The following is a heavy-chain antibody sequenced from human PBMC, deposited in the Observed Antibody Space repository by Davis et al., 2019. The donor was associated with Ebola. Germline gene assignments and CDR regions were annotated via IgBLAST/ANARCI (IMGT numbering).Heavy chain of an antibody. J-gene: IGHJ3*02. V-gene: IGHV4-59*11. D-gene: IGHD6-13*01. Sequence: SETLSLTCTVSGGSISTHYWSWIRQPPGKGLEWIGYIYYSGSTTYNPSLRSRVTISVDTSKTQFSLKVSSVTAADTAVYYCQHSSPGRGDAFDIWGQGTMVTVSS. CDR1: GGSISTHY. CDR3: QHSSPGRGDAFDI. CDR2: IYYSGST.